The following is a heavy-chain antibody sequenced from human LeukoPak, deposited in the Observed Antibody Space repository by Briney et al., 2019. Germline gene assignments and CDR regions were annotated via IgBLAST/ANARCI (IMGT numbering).Heavy chain of an antibody. CDR3: ARDPYNGAYSEGYYYYYMDV. CDR2: ISSSSNYI. D-gene: IGHD1-1*01. Sequence: GGSLRLSCAASGFTFSSYSMNWVRQAPGKGLEWVSSISSSSNYIYYADSLKGRFTISRDNAKNSLYLQMNSLRAEDTAIYYCARDPYNGAYSEGYYYYYMDVWGKGTTVTVSS. V-gene: IGHV3-21*01. CDR1: GFTFSSYS. J-gene: IGHJ6*03.